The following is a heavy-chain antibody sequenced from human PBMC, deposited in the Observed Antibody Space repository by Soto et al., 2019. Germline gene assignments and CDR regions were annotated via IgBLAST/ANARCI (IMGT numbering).Heavy chain of an antibody. D-gene: IGHD6-13*01. Sequence: LRLSCAASGFTFSSYSMNWVRRAPGKGLEWVSSISSSSSYIYYADSVKGRFTISRDNAKNSLYLQMNSLRAEDTAVYYCARDGAAADPFDYWGQGTLVTVSS. CDR3: ARDGAAADPFDY. CDR1: GFTFSSYS. V-gene: IGHV3-21*01. J-gene: IGHJ4*02. CDR2: ISSSSSYI.